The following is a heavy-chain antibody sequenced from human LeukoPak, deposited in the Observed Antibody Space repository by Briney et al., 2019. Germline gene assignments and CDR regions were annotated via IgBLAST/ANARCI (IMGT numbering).Heavy chain of an antibody. Sequence: PGGSLRLSCAASGFTFDDYGMTWVRQGPGKGLEWIPGINWNGGSTGYAGSVRGRFTISRDNAKNSLYLQMNSLRAEDTALYYCARWYYYDGGGYPIDYWGQGTPVTVSS. CDR2: INWNGGST. J-gene: IGHJ4*02. D-gene: IGHD3-22*01. CDR1: GFTFDDYG. CDR3: ARWYYYDGGGYPIDY. V-gene: IGHV3-20*04.